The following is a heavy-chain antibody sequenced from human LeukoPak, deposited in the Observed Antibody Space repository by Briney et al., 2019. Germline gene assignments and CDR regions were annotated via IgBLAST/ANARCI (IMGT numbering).Heavy chain of an antibody. CDR1: GYSISSGYY. CDR3: ARVGGITMMVVVNAFDI. Sequence: SETLSLTCTVSGYSISSGYYWGWIRQPPGKGLEWIGSIYHSGSTYYNPSLKSRVTISVDTSKNQFSLKLSSVTAADTAVYYCARVGGITMMVVVNAFDIWGQGTMVTVSS. J-gene: IGHJ3*02. D-gene: IGHD3-22*01. V-gene: IGHV4-38-2*02. CDR2: IYHSGST.